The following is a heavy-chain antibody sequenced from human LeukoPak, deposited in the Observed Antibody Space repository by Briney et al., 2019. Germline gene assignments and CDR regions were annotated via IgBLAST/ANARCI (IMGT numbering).Heavy chain of an antibody. CDR1: GFTFSNYL. CDR3: ARGYSRAAFDI. CDR2: ISSTGGTI. V-gene: IGHV3-48*01. J-gene: IGHJ3*02. D-gene: IGHD2-15*01. Sequence: GGSLRLSCVGSGFTFSNYLMNWVRQAPGQGLEWVSFISSTGGTIYYADAVKGRFTASRDNAKNSLFLQMNSLRAEGTVLYYCARGYSRAAFDIWGQGTMVTVSS.